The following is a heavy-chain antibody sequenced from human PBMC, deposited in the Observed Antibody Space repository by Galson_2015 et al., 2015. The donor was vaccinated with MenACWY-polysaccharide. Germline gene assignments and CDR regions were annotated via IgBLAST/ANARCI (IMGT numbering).Heavy chain of an antibody. J-gene: IGHJ6*01. V-gene: IGHV3-74*01. CDR1: EFDFSTYW. CDR3: ARGHYDLWSGYRHYYFGLDV. Sequence: SLRLSCAASEFDFSTYWMHWVRQVPGKGPVWVSRINSDGTSTSYADSVKGRSGISRDNARSTLYPQLNSLRAEDTAVYYCARGHYDLWSGYRHYYFGLDVWGQGTTVTVSS. CDR2: INSDGTST. D-gene: IGHD3-3*01.